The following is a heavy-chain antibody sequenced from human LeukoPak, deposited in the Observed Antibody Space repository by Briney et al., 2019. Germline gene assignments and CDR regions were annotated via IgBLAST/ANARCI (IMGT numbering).Heavy chain of an antibody. V-gene: IGHV3-74*01. CDR2: LNVDGDNI. CDR3: VRESYGSYFFDF. Sequence: GGSLRLSCAASGLTFSTSWMNWVRQAPGTGLVWVSRLNVDGDNINYAESVKGRFTISRDNAKNTLYLQMNSLRPEDTAVYYCVRESYGSYFFDFWGQGSLVTVPS. D-gene: IGHD4-17*01. CDR1: GLTFSTSW. J-gene: IGHJ4*02.